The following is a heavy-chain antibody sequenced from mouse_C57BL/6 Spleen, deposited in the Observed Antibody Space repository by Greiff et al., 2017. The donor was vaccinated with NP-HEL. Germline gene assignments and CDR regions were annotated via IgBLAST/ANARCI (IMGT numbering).Heavy chain of an antibody. CDR3: ARLGYYAMDY. CDR2: IDPSDSET. V-gene: IGHV1-52*01. Sequence: QVQLQQPGAELVRPGSSVKLSCKASGYTFTSYWMHWVKQRPIQGLEWIGNIDPSDSETHYNQKFKDKATLTVDKSSSTAYMQLRSLTSEDSAVYYCARLGYYAMDYWGQGTSVTVSS. CDR1: GYTFTSYW. J-gene: IGHJ4*01.